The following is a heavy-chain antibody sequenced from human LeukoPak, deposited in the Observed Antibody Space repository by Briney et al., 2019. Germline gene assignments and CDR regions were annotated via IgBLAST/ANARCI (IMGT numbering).Heavy chain of an antibody. J-gene: IGHJ4*02. CDR2: IKQDGSEK. V-gene: IGHV3-7*03. D-gene: IGHD5-24*01. Sequence: GGSLRLSCAASGFTFSSYWMSWVRQAPGKGLEWVANIKQDGSEKYYVDSVKGRFTISRDNAKNSLYLQMNSLRAEDTAVYYCARDLRESEMAFDYWGQGTLVTVSS. CDR1: GFTFSSYW. CDR3: ARDLRESEMAFDY.